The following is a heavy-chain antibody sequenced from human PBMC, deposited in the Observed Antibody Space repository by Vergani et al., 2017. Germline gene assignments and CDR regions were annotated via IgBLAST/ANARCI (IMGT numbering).Heavy chain of an antibody. Sequence: EKQLVQSGSETKKPGESLKIFCQAFGYIFSNFWIGWVRQRPGRGLEWMGFIYPGDSEVKSNPTFRGQVIFSVDTSVNTAYLQWRSLQASDTATYFCASGGHGSEDGGALQLWGQGTNITVSS. V-gene: IGHV5-51*01. J-gene: IGHJ3*01. CDR2: IYPGDSEV. CDR3: ASGGHGSEDGGALQL. CDR1: GYIFSNFW. D-gene: IGHD3-10*01.